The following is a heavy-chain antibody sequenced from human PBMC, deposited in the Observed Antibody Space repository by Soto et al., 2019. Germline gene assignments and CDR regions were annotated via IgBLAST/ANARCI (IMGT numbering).Heavy chain of an antibody. V-gene: IGHV1-46*03. CDR3: ASSAVGGWNWNFQH. D-gene: IGHD1-7*01. CDR2: INPSGGST. CDR1: GYTFTSYY. J-gene: IGHJ1*01. Sequence: EASVTVSCKASGYTFTSYYIHCVRQAPGQGLEWMGIINPSGGSTSYAQKFQGRVTMTRDTSTSTVYMELSSLRSEDTAVYYCASSAVGGWNWNFQHWGQGTLVTVSS.